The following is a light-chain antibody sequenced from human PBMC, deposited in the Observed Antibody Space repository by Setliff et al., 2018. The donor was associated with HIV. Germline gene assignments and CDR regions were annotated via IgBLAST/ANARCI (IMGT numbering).Light chain of an antibody. CDR2: AAS. CDR3: QHSYRNFGYT. J-gene: IGKJ5*01. Sequence: DIQMTQSPSSLSASVGDRVTFACQASQFIGSYLNWYQQKPGKAPKLLVSAASSLVSGVPSRFSGSGSGTDFTLTISSLQPEDIATYYCQHSYRNFGYTFGQGTRLEIK. V-gene: IGKV1-39*01. CDR1: QFIGSY.